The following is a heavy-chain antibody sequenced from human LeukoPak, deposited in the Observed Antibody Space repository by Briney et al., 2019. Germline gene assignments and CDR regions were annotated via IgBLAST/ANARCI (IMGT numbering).Heavy chain of an antibody. D-gene: IGHD3-3*01. Sequence: PGGSLRLSCAASGSTFSSYGMHWVRQAPGKGLEWVAVISYDGSNKYYADSVKGRFTISRDNSKNTLYLQMNSLRAEDTAVYYCARDSSLEWFFNWGQGTLVTVSS. CDR2: ISYDGSNK. J-gene: IGHJ4*02. CDR3: ARDSSLEWFFN. CDR1: GSTFSSYG. V-gene: IGHV3-30*03.